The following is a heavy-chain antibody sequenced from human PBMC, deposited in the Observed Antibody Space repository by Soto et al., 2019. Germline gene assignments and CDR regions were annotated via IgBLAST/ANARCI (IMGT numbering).Heavy chain of an antibody. V-gene: IGHV1-18*04. CDR2: ISAYNGNT. J-gene: IGHJ6*02. Sequence: QVQLVQSGAEVQKPGSSVKVSCKASGYTFTSYGISWVRQAPGQGLEWMGWISAYNGNTNYAQKLQGRVTMTTDTSTSTAYMELRSLRSDDTAVYYCARVAAVAGTVYYYGMDVWGQGTTVTVSS. CDR1: GYTFTSYG. D-gene: IGHD6-19*01. CDR3: ARVAAVAGTVYYYGMDV.